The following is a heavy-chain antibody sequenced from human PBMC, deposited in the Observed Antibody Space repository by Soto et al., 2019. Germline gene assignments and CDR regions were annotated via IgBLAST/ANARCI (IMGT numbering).Heavy chain of an antibody. CDR1: GYTFTSYG. Sequence: ASVKASSKASGYTFTSYGISWLRQAPGQGLEWMGWISAYNGNTNYAQKLQGRVTMTTDTSTSTAYMELRSLRSDDTAVYYCARADYYDSSGPFDYWGQGTRVTVSS. CDR3: ARADYYDSSGPFDY. J-gene: IGHJ4*02. CDR2: ISAYNGNT. V-gene: IGHV1-18*01. D-gene: IGHD3-22*01.